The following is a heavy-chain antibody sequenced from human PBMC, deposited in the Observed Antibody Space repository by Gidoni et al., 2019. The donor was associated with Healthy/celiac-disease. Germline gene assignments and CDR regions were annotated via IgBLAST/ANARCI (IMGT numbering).Heavy chain of an antibody. CDR1: GFTFSSYA. D-gene: IGHD3-22*01. CDR3: AKEYQSYYYDSPFGAFDI. V-gene: IGHV3-23*01. CDR2: ISGSGGST. Sequence: EVQLLESGGGLVQPGGSLRLSCAASGFTFSSYAMSWDRQAPGKGLEWVSAISGSGGSTYYADSVKGRFTISRDNSKNTLYLQMNSLRAEDTAVYYCAKEYQSYYYDSPFGAFDIWGQGTMVTVSS. J-gene: IGHJ3*02.